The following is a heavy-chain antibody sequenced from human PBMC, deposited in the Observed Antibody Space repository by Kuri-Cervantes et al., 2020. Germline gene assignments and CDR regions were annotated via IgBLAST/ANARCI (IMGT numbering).Heavy chain of an antibody. Sequence: GESLKISCAASGFTFSSYSMNWVRQAPGKGLEWVSSISSSSSYIYYADSVKGRFTISRDNAKNSLYLQMNSLRAEDTAVYYCARTFYYYDSSGYYYWGQGTLVTVSS. J-gene: IGHJ4*02. V-gene: IGHV3-21*01. CDR3: ARTFYYYDSSGYYY. D-gene: IGHD3-22*01. CDR1: GFTFSSYS. CDR2: ISSSSSYI.